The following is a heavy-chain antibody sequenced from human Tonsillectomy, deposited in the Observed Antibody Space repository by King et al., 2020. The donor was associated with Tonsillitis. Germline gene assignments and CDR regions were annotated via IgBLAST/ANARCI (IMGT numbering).Heavy chain of an antibody. J-gene: IGHJ4*02. D-gene: IGHD3/OR15-3a*01. CDR2: IIPIFGTA. V-gene: IGHV1-69*06. CDR1: GGTFSSYT. CDR3: ARLGLSRYGLASVFDY. Sequence: EQLVQSGAEVKKPGSSVKVSCKASGGTFSSYTISWVRQAPGQGLEWMGGIIPIFGTANYAQKFQGRVTITADKSTSTAYMELSSLRSEDTAVYYCARLGLSRYGLASVFDYWGQGTLVTVSS.